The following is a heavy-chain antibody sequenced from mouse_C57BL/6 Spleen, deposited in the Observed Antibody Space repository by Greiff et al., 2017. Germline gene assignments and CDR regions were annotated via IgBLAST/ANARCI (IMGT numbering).Heavy chain of an antibody. D-gene: IGHD2-12*01. CDR3: AREGLRFGHYYVMDY. Sequence: QVQLQQPGTELVKPGASVKLSCKASGYTFTSYWMNWVKQRPGQGLEWIGNISHSDGSTNYTEKFKGKATLTVDKSSSTAYLQISRLKSEDSEFYYCAREGLRFGHYYVMDYWGQGTSVTVSS. V-gene: IGHV1-53*01. CDR2: ISHSDGST. J-gene: IGHJ4*01. CDR1: GYTFTSYW.